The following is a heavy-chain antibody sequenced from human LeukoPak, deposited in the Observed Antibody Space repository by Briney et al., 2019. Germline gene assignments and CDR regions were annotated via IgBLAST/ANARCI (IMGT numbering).Heavy chain of an antibody. CDR1: GGSISSSSYY. CDR2: IYYSGST. J-gene: IGHJ6*03. CDR3: ARGGRWVAYNWNHGPYYYYYMDV. Sequence: SETLSLTCTVSGGSISSSSYYWGWIRQPPGKGLEWIGSIYYSGSTYYNPSLKSRVTISVDTSKNQFSLKLSSVTAADTAVYYCARGGRWVAYNWNHGPYYYYYMDVWGKGTTVTVSS. V-gene: IGHV4-39*01. D-gene: IGHD1-14*01.